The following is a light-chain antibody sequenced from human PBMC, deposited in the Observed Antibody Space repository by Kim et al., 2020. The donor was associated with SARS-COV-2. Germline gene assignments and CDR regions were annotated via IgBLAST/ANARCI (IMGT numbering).Light chain of an antibody. CDR1: QGISDH. J-gene: IGKJ2*03. CDR2: GAS. CDR3: QQLNTYPYS. V-gene: IGKV1-9*01. Sequence: SASVGDRVTIPCRASQGISDHLAWYQQQPGRPPKLLIYGASTLHTGVTSRFSGSRSGTDFTLIISSLQPEDSASYYCQQLNTYPYSFGQGTKLEIK.